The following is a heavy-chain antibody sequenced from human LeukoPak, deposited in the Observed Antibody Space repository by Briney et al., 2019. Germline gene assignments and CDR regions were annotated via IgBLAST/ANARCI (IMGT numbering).Heavy chain of an antibody. V-gene: IGHV1-3*01. D-gene: IGHD3-10*01. CDR1: GYTFTSYA. Sequence: PEASVKVSCKASGYTFTSYAMHWVRQAPGQRLEWMGWINAGNGNTKYSQKFQGRVTITRDTSASTAYMELSSLRSEDTAVYYCARIQTVWFGELFSNWFDPWGQGTLVTVSS. CDR2: INAGNGNT. J-gene: IGHJ5*02. CDR3: ARIQTVWFGELFSNWFDP.